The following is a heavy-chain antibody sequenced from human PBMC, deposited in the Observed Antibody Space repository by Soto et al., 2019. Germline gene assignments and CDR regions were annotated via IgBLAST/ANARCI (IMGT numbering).Heavy chain of an antibody. J-gene: IGHJ4*02. D-gene: IGHD3-10*01. CDR1: GGSISSGGYS. V-gene: IGHV4-30-2*01. CDR3: AGGGVYSLEYGDY. CDR2: IYHSGST. Sequence: KPSETLSLTCAVSGGSISSGGYSWSWIRQPPGKGLEWIGYIYHSGSTYYNPSLKSRVTISVDRSKNQFSLKLSSVTAADTAVYYCAGGGVYSLEYGDYWGQGTLVTVSS.